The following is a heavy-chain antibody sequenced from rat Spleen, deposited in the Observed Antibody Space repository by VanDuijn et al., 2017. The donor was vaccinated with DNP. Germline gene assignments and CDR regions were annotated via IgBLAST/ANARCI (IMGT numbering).Heavy chain of an antibody. CDR1: GFTFSNYG. V-gene: IGHV5-29*01. D-gene: IGHD1-4*01. CDR2: MSYDGSDT. Sequence: EVQLVESGGGPVQPGRSLKLSCVASGFTFSNYGMARVRQAPTKGLEWVAIMSYDGSDTYYRNSVKGRFTISRDNAKSTLYLRMDSLRSEDTATYYCAGRPPPTRGPFDYWGQGVTVTVSS. J-gene: IGHJ2*01. CDR3: AGRPPPTRGPFDY.